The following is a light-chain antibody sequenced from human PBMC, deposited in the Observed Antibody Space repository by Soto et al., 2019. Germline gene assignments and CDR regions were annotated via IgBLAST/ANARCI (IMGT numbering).Light chain of an antibody. CDR1: SSDVGGYNY. J-gene: IGLJ3*02. V-gene: IGLV2-14*01. CDR2: DVS. Sequence: QSALTQPASVSGSPGQSITISCTGTSSDVGGYNYVSWYQQHPGKAPKLMIYDVSNRPSGVSKRFSGSKSGNTASLTISGLQAEDEADYYCSSYTSSSTSFGGGTKLTVL. CDR3: SSYTSSSTS.